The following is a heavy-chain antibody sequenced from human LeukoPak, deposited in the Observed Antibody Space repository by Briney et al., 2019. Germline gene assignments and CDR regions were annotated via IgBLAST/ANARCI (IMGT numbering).Heavy chain of an antibody. V-gene: IGHV3-43*02. CDR3: AKDRRIQLWLGFDY. CDR2: ISGDGGST. J-gene: IGHJ4*02. D-gene: IGHD5-18*01. Sequence: GGSLRLSCAASGFSFCDHAMHWVRQAPGRGLEWVSLISGDGGSTYYADSVKGRFTISRDNSKNSLFLQMNSLRAEDTAVYYCAKDRRIQLWLGFDYWGQGTLVTVSS. CDR1: GFSFCDHA.